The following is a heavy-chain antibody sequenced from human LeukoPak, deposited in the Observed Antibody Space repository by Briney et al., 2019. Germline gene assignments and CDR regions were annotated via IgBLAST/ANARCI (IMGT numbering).Heavy chain of an antibody. CDR1: GFTSSSFW. CDR3: ARESRYAFDI. CDR2: IKQDGSEK. J-gene: IGHJ3*02. V-gene: IGHV3-7*03. Sequence: PGGSLRLSCAASGFTSSSFWMSWVRQAPGKGLEWVANIKQDGSEKYYVDSVKGRFTISRDNAKNSLFLQMNSLRADDTAVYYCARESRYAFDIWGQGTMVTVSS.